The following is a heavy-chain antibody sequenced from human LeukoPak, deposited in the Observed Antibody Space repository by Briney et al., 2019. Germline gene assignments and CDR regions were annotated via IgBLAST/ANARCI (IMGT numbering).Heavy chain of an antibody. J-gene: IGHJ4*02. Sequence: GASVKVSCKASGYTFTSYTISWVRQAPGQGLEWMGWISAYNGGTHSAQKFQARVIMTIDASTSTAYMEVRSLRSDDTAVYYCARDPVDIAATTMDYWGQGTLVTVSS. V-gene: IGHV1-18*01. CDR2: ISAYNGGT. D-gene: IGHD5-12*01. CDR3: ARDPVDIAATTMDY. CDR1: GYTFTSYT.